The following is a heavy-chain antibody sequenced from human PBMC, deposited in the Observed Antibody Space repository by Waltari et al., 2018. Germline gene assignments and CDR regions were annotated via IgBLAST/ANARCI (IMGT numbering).Heavy chain of an antibody. CDR1: GFTFGDYA. V-gene: IGHV3-49*04. CDR2: IRSKAYGGTT. Sequence: EVQLVESGGGLVQPGRSLRLSCTASGFTFGDYAMSWVRQAPGTGLEWVGFIRSKAYGGTTEYAASVKGRFTISRDDSKSIAYLQMNSLKTEDTAVYYCTRDDFWSGYEGSPLVGYWGQGTLVTVSS. D-gene: IGHD3-3*01. J-gene: IGHJ4*02. CDR3: TRDDFWSGYEGSPLVGY.